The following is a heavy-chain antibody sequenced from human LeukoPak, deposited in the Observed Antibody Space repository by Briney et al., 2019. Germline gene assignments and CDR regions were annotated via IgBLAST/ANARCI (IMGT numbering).Heavy chain of an antibody. D-gene: IGHD1-26*01. CDR1: GGSISSSSYY. Sequence: SETLSLTCTVSGGSISSSSYYWGWIRQPPGKGLEWIGSIYYSGSTYYNPSLKSRVTISVDTSKSKFSLKLNSVTAADTAVYYCARTAYRGSYYDAFDIWGQGTMVTVSS. CDR3: ARTAYRGSYYDAFDI. V-gene: IGHV4-39*01. J-gene: IGHJ3*02. CDR2: IYYSGST.